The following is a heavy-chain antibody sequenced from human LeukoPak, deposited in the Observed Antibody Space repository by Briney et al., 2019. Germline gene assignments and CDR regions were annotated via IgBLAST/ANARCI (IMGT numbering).Heavy chain of an antibody. V-gene: IGHV1-2*02. Sequence: ASVKVSCKASEYTFTGYYMHWVRQAPGQGLEWMGWINPNSGGTNYAQKFQGRVTMTRDTSISTAYMELSRLRSDDTAVYYCARDPGSSSTFDSWGQGTLVTVSS. J-gene: IGHJ4*02. CDR3: ARDPGSSSTFDS. CDR2: INPNSGGT. D-gene: IGHD6-6*01. CDR1: EYTFTGYY.